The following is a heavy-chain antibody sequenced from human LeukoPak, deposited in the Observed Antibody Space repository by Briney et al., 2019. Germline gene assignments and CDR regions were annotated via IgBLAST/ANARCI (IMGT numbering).Heavy chain of an antibody. Sequence: GGTLRLSCAASGFTFSSHDMSWVRQAPGKGLEWASGISGSGGITYYADSVKGRFTISRDNSKNTLYLQMNSLRAEDTAVYYCAKDLGYSYGFFDYWGQGTLVTVSS. D-gene: IGHD5-18*01. CDR3: AKDLGYSYGFFDY. V-gene: IGHV3-23*01. CDR1: GFTFSSHD. CDR2: ISGSGGIT. J-gene: IGHJ4*02.